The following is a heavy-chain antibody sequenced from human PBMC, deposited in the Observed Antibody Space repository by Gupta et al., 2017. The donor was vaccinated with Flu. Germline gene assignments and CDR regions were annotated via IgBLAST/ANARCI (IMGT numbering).Heavy chain of an antibody. Sequence: GQGLEWMGRINPNSGGTNYAQKFQGRVTMTRDTSISTAYMELSRLRSDDTAVYYCARGPTAATNYYYYYMDVWGKGTTVTVSS. D-gene: IGHD2-15*01. CDR2: INPNSGGT. J-gene: IGHJ6*03. CDR3: ARGPTAATNYYYYYMDV. V-gene: IGHV1-2*06.